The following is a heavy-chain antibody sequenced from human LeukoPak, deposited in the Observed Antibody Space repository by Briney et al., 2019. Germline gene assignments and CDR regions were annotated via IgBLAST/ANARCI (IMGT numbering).Heavy chain of an antibody. D-gene: IGHD6-13*01. CDR2: ISYDGSNK. CDR1: GFTFSSYA. CDR3: ARDSDSSWPFDY. Sequence: PGGSLRLSCAASGFTFSSYAMHWVRQAPGKGLEWVAVISYDGSNKYYADFVKGRFPISRDNSKNTLYLQMNSLRAEDTAVYYCARDSDSSWPFDYWGQGTLVTVSS. J-gene: IGHJ4*02. V-gene: IGHV3-30*04.